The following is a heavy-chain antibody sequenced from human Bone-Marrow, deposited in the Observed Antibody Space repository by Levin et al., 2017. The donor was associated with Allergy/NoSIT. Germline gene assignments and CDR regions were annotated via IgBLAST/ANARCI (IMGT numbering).Heavy chain of an antibody. CDR2: ISGTGRHI. CDR3: AKDEGPFSSSFAFDC. J-gene: IGHJ4*02. CDR1: GFNFASYG. D-gene: IGHD2-2*01. Sequence: GGSLRLSCAASGFNFASYGMNWVRQAPGKGLEWVSSISGTGRHIYLADSLKGRFTISRDNAKTSPSLQMNNLRVEDTAVFYCAKDEGPFSSSFAFDCWGEGALVTVSS. V-gene: IGHV3-21*01.